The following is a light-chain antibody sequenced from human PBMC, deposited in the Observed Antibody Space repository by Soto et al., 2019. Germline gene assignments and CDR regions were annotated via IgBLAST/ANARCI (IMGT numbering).Light chain of an antibody. CDR2: SAS. J-gene: IGKJ5*01. CDR1: QSVSSAY. Sequence: EIVLPQSPGTLSLSPGEGATLSCRASQSVSSAYLAWYQQKPGQAPTLLIYSASNRATGISDRFSGSGSGTDFTLTITRLEPEDFAVYYCQQYETSLPITFGQGTRLE. V-gene: IGKV3-20*01. CDR3: QQYETSLPIT.